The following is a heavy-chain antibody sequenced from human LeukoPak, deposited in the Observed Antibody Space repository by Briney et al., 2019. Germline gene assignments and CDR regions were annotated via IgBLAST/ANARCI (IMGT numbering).Heavy chain of an antibody. CDR2: IWNDGSAT. D-gene: IGHD4-11*01. V-gene: IGHV3-33*03. J-gene: IGHJ4*02. CDR3: AKDAQRGFDYSNSLEY. CDR1: KFTFSHYG. Sequence: GGSLRLSCAASKFTFSHYGMHWVRQAPGRGLEWVAVIWNDGSATYYADSVKGRFTISRDNSRNTLYLQMTSLRAEDTAVYYCAKDAQRGFDYSNSLEYWGQGTLVTVSS.